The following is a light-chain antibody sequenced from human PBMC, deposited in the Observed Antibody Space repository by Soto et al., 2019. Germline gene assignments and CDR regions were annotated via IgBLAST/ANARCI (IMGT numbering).Light chain of an antibody. J-gene: IGKJ4*01. CDR3: QQRSNWPF. V-gene: IGKV3-11*01. CDR2: DAS. CDR1: QSVSSY. Sequence: EIVLTQSPATLSLSPGERATLSCRASQSVSSYLAWYQQKPGQAPRLLIYDASNRATGIPARFSGSGSGTDFTLTISSLEPEDFAVYYWQQRSNWPFFGGGTKVEIK.